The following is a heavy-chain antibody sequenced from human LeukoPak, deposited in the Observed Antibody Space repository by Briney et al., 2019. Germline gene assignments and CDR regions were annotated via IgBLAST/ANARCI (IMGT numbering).Heavy chain of an antibody. Sequence: PSETLSLTCTVSGGSINSYYWSWIRQPAGKGLEWIGRIYTSGSSNYNPSLKSRVTMSVDTSKNQFSLRLTSVTAADTAVYYCARAAYGDYRYYYFYLGVWGKGTTVTVSS. V-gene: IGHV4-4*07. CDR1: GGSINSYY. CDR3: ARAAYGDYRYYYFYLGV. CDR2: IYTSGSS. D-gene: IGHD4-17*01. J-gene: IGHJ6*03.